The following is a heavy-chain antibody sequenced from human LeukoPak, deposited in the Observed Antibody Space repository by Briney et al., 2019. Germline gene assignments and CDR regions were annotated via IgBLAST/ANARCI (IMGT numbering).Heavy chain of an antibody. CDR3: ASDNIMIVGAHSYNWFDP. V-gene: IGHV4-39*07. CDR1: GGSISSSSYY. D-gene: IGHD1-26*01. Sequence: PSETLSLTCTVSGGSISSSSYYWGWIRQPPGKGLEWIGSIYYSGSTYYNPSLKSRVTMSVDTSKNQFSLKLSSVTAADTAVYYCASDNIMIVGAHSYNWFDPWGQGTLVTVSS. CDR2: IYYSGST. J-gene: IGHJ5*02.